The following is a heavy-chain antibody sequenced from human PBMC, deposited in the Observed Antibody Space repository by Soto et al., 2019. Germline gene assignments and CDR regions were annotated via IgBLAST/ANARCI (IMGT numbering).Heavy chain of an antibody. CDR3: VHNPYSGYENHYYYYGMDV. D-gene: IGHD5-12*01. V-gene: IGHV1-69*01. CDR1: GGTFSSYA. Sequence: QVQLVQSGAEVKKPGSSVKVSCKASGGTFSSYAISWVRQAPGQGLEWMGGIIPIFGTANYAQKFQGRVTITADESTSTAYMELSSLRSEDTAVYYCVHNPYSGYENHYYYYGMDVWGQGTTVTVSS. J-gene: IGHJ6*02. CDR2: IIPIFGTA.